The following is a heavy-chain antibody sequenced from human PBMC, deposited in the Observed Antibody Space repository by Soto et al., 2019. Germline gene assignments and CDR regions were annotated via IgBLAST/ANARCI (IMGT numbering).Heavy chain of an antibody. Sequence: QVQLVQSGPEVKKPGASIKVSCKASGYPFTTYGINWVRQAPGQGLEWMGWISVSTGYTNYAQNLQGRVTMTADTSTNVAYMELRSLRSDDTAVYYCTRENAAAASPTLDYWGHGTLVTVSS. V-gene: IGHV1-18*01. J-gene: IGHJ4*01. CDR3: TRENAAAASPTLDY. CDR2: ISVSTGYT. CDR1: GYPFTTYG. D-gene: IGHD6-13*01.